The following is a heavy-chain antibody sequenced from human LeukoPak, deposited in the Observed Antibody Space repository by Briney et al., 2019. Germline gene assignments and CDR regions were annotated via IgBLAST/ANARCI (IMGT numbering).Heavy chain of an antibody. J-gene: IGHJ4*02. Sequence: GGSLRLSCAASEFTFSLYAMNWVRQAPGKGLEGVSYINDVSADIHYADSVKGRFTISRDNARNTLYVQMNSLRAEDTAVYYCARDTYQPGRIDSWGQGTLVIVSS. CDR1: EFTFSLYA. CDR3: ARDTYQPGRIDS. CDR2: INDVSADI. V-gene: IGHV3-21*05. D-gene: IGHD2-2*01.